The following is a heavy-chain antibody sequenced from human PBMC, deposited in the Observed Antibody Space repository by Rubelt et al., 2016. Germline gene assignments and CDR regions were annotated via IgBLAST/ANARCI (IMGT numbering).Heavy chain of an antibody. CDR2: INPHSGDT. CDR1: GYTFTGYS. Sequence: QVQLVQSGAEVKKPGASVKVSCKASGYTFTGYSMHWVRQAPGQGLEWVGRINPHSGDTNFAQKFKDRVTRTGDTTIRHAYMELNRRSADATAVYFCAGAISSAGVDHWGQGTLVTVSS. CDR3: AGAISSAGVDH. D-gene: IGHD3-3*01. J-gene: IGHJ4*02. V-gene: IGHV1-2*06.